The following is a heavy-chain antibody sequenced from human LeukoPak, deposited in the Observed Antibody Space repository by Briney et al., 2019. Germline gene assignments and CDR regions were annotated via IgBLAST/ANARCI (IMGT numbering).Heavy chain of an antibody. CDR1: GFTSSNYW. CDR2: INSDGSST. Sequence: PGGSLRLSCAASGFTSSNYWMYWVRQAPGKGLVWVSHINSDGSSTTYADSVKGRFTISRDNAKNTLYLQMNSLRAEDTAVYYCARVSWDTVMGFDYWGQGTLVTVSS. J-gene: IGHJ4*02. V-gene: IGHV3-74*01. D-gene: IGHD5-18*01. CDR3: ARVSWDTVMGFDY.